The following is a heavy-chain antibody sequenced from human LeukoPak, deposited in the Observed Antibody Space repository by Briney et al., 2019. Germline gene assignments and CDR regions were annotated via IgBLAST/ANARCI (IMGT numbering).Heavy chain of an antibody. V-gene: IGHV1-18*01. D-gene: IGHD2-15*01. J-gene: IGHJ4*02. CDR1: GYTFTSYG. CDR2: ISAYNGNT. Sequence: ASVKVSCKASGYTFTSYGISWVRQAPGQGLEWMGWISAYNGNTNYAQKLQGRVTMTTDTSTSTAYMELRSLRSDDTAVYYCARVSYCSGGSCYLGRSYYFDYWGQGTLVTVSP. CDR3: ARVSYCSGGSCYLGRSYYFDY.